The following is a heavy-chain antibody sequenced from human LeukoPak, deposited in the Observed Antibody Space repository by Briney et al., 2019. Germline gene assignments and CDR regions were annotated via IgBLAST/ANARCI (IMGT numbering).Heavy chain of an antibody. CDR3: ASLTGDLAY. Sequence: AASVKVSCKASGGTFSSYAISWARQAPGQGLEWMGGIIPIFGTANYTQKFQGRVTITTGESTSTAYMELSSLRSEDTAVYYCASLTGDLAYWGQGTLVTVSS. D-gene: IGHD7-27*01. V-gene: IGHV1-69*05. CDR2: IIPIFGTA. CDR1: GGTFSSYA. J-gene: IGHJ4*02.